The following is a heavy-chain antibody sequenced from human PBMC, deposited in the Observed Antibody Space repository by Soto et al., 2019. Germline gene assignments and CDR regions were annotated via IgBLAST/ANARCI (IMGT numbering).Heavy chain of an antibody. V-gene: IGHV3-9*01. Sequence: EVHLVESGGGLVQSGRSLRLSCAASEFTFDSFGMHWVRQAPGKGLEWVAGLSCNRAHLCYAESVKGRFTIFRDTANNSLNLQMNSLRAHDTALYYWARGVHYPISGIYRVWYFLLWRRSTLVTVSS. CDR3: ARGVHYPISGIYRVWYFLL. CDR2: LSCNRAHL. D-gene: IGHD6-13*01. J-gene: IGHJ2*01. CDR1: EFTFDSFG.